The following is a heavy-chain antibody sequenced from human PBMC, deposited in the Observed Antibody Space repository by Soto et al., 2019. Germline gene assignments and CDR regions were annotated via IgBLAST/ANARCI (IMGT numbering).Heavy chain of an antibody. CDR2: ISSNSSST. CDR1: GFTFSSYS. J-gene: IGHJ4*02. Sequence: GGSLRLSSAASGFTFSSYSMNWVRQAPGEGLVWVSYISSNSSSTNYADSVKGRFTISRDNAKNTLYLQMNSLRAEDTAVYYCARDTYSSSWSYFDYWGQGTLVTVSS. D-gene: IGHD6-13*01. CDR3: ARDTYSSSWSYFDY. V-gene: IGHV3-48*04.